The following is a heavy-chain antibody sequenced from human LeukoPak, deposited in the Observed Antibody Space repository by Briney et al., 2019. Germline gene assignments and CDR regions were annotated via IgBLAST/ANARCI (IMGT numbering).Heavy chain of an antibody. CDR1: GYTFTGYY. Sequence: ASVKVSCKASGYTFTGYYMHWVRQAPGRGLEWMGWINPNSGGTNYAQKFQGRVTMTRDTSISTAYMELSRLRSDDTAAYYCARGDYGDYGGGAFDIWGQGKMVTVSS. J-gene: IGHJ3*02. D-gene: IGHD4-17*01. CDR3: ARGDYGDYGGGAFDI. V-gene: IGHV1-2*02. CDR2: INPNSGGT.